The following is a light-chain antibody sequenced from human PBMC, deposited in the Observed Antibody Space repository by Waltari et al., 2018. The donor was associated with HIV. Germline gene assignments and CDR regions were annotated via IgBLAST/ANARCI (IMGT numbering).Light chain of an antibody. J-gene: IGKJ4*01. V-gene: IGKV4-1*01. CDR1: QSLLHSSNNKNP. Sequence: DIVMTQSPESLAVSLGEWATINCRSSQSLLHSSNNKNPLAWYQQKAGQPPKLLIYWASTRESDVPSRFSGSGSGTDVTLTITNFQADDVAIYYCQQFYNSPITFGGGTKGEI. CDR3: QQFYNSPIT. CDR2: WAS.